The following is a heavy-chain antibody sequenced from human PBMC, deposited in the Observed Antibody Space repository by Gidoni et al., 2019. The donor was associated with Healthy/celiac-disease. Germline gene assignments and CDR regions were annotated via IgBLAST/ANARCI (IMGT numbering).Heavy chain of an antibody. CDR2: IYYSGST. J-gene: IGHJ4*02. D-gene: IGHD2-21*02. V-gene: IGHV4-39*01. Sequence: QLQLQESGPGLVKPSETLSLNCTVSGGSISSSSYYWGWIRHPPGKGLELIGSIYYSGSTYYNPSLKSRVTISVDTSKNQFSLKLSSVTAADTAVYYCARAYCGGDCYIDYWGQGTLVTVSS. CDR1: GGSISSSSYY. CDR3: ARAYCGGDCYIDY.